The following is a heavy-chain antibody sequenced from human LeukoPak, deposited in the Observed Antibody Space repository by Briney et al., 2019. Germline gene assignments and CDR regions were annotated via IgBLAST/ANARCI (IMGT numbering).Heavy chain of an antibody. CDR1: GFTFNIYA. Sequence: PGGSLRLSCSASGFTFNIYAMHWVRQAPGTGLEYVSAISTDGRGTYYADSVKGRFTISRDNSKNTLYLQMSSLRPEDTAIYYCVKYSNSRYDPWGQGTLVTVSS. V-gene: IGHV3-64D*06. CDR2: ISTDGRGT. J-gene: IGHJ5*02. D-gene: IGHD2-2*01. CDR3: VKYSNSRYDP.